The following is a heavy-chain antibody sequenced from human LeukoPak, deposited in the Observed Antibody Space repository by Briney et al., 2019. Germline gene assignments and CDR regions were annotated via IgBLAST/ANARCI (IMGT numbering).Heavy chain of an antibody. CDR1: GFTFSSYA. D-gene: IGHD2-15*01. CDR3: ARDALKAAGSFDI. CDR2: ISSNGGST. V-gene: IGHV3-64*01. J-gene: IGHJ3*02. Sequence: RGSLRLSCAAPGFTFSSYAMHWVRQAPGKGLEYVSAISSNGGSTYYANSVKGRFTISRDNSKNTLYLQMGSLRAEDMAVYYCARDALKAAGSFDIWGQGTMVTVSS.